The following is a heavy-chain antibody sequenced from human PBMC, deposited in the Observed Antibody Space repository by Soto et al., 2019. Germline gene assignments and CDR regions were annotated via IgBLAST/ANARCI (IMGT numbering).Heavy chain of an antibody. V-gene: IGHV3-23*04. CDR2: MRERGGPP. J-gene: IGHJ2*01. CDR3: AKDQDNTDYYWIFDL. D-gene: IGHD4-17*01. Sequence: ELQLVESGGGLVQPGGSLRLSCAASGFNFRKFPMSWVRQPPEKGLGWVSGMRERGGPPLYADSVKGRFTIPRDNSKSTLYLEMNNLRPEDTAVYYCAKDQDNTDYYWIFDLWGRGTPVTVSS. CDR1: GFNFRKFP.